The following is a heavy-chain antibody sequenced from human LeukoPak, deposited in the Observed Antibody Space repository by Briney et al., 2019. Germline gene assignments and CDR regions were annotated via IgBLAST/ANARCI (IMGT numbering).Heavy chain of an antibody. CDR3: ARVPTNYGLDV. J-gene: IGHJ6*02. CDR2: IYTGGIT. Sequence: SETLSLTCTVSGVSIRSFYWSWIRQPAGKGLEWIGRIYTGGITNYNPSLRSRVAMSIDTSRNQFSLKLSSVTAADTAVYYCARVPTNYGLDVWGQGTTVTVSS. CDR1: GVSIRSFY. V-gene: IGHV4-4*07.